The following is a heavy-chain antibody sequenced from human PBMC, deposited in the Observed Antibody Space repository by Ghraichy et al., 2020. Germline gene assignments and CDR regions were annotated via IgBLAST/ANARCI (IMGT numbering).Heavy chain of an antibody. V-gene: IGHV3-21*01. D-gene: IGHD1-20*01. CDR1: GFTFSSYS. Sequence: GGSLRLSCAASGFTFSSYSMNWVRQAPGKGLEWVSSISSSSSYIYYADSVKGRFTISRDNAKNSLYLQMNSLRAEDTAVYYCARDSRITGIFDYWGQGTLVTVSS. J-gene: IGHJ4*02. CDR2: ISSSSSYI. CDR3: ARDSRITGIFDY.